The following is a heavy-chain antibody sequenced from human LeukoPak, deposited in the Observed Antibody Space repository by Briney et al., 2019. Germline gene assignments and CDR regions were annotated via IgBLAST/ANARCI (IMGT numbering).Heavy chain of an antibody. CDR3: ARGDIYLDY. CDR1: GYTFTAYY. Sequence: ASVKVSCKPSGYTFTAYYIHWVRQAPGQGLEWMGWINPNGGGTNYAQTFQGRVTMTGDTPINTAYMELSRLTSDDTAVYYCARGDIYLDYWGQGTLVTVSS. J-gene: IGHJ4*02. V-gene: IGHV1-2*02. CDR2: INPNGGGT.